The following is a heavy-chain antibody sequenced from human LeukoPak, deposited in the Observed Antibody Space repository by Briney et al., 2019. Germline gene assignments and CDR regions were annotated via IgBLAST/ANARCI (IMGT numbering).Heavy chain of an antibody. CDR3: ARDRRWDYYFDY. CDR2: ISSSSSYI. Sequence: PGGSLRLSCAASGFTFSSYSMNWVRQAPGKGLEWVSSISSSSSYIYYADSVKGRFTISRDNAKNSLYLQMNSLRAEDTAVYYCARDRRWDYYFDYWGQGTLVTVSS. V-gene: IGHV3-21*01. J-gene: IGHJ4*02. CDR1: GFTFSSYS. D-gene: IGHD1-26*01.